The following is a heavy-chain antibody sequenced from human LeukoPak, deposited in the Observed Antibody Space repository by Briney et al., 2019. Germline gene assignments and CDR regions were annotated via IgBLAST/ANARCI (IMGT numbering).Heavy chain of an antibody. CDR1: GGSISSSSYY. D-gene: IGHD3-10*01. Sequence: PSETLSLTCTVSGGSISSSSYYWGWIRQPPGKGLEGIGSIYYSGSTYYNPSLKSRFTISVDTSKHQFSLKLSSVTDADKAVYYCARRTYYFGSGSYYLPWRAFDIWGQGTMVTVSS. V-gene: IGHV4-39*01. J-gene: IGHJ3*02. CDR2: IYYSGST. CDR3: ARRTYYFGSGSYYLPWRAFDI.